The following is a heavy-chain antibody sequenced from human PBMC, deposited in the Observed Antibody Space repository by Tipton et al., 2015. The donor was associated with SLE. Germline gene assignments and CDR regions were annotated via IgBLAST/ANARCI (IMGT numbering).Heavy chain of an antibody. CDR1: SGSISSGSYQ. V-gene: IGHV4-61*09. CDR3: ARDSAAADWYFDL. D-gene: IGHD6-13*01. CDR2: IYTSGST. Sequence: LRLSCTVSSGSISSGSYQWSWIRQPAGKGLEWIGYIYTSGSTNYNPSLKSRVTISVDTSKNQFSLKLSSVTAADTAVYYCARDSAAADWYFDLWGRGTLVTVSS. J-gene: IGHJ2*01.